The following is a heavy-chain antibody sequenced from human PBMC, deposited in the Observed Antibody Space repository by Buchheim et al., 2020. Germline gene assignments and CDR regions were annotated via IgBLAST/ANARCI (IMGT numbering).Heavy chain of an antibody. Sequence: EVQLVESGGGLVKPGGSLRLSCAASGFTFSSYSMNWVRQAPGKGLEWVSSISSSSIYIYYADSVKGRFPISRDNAKNSLYLQMNSRRAEDTAVYYCARAGPGYSGYDTAFDIWGQGT. V-gene: IGHV3-21*01. CDR2: ISSSSIYI. J-gene: IGHJ3*02. CDR1: GFTFSSYS. D-gene: IGHD5-12*01. CDR3: ARAGPGYSGYDTAFDI.